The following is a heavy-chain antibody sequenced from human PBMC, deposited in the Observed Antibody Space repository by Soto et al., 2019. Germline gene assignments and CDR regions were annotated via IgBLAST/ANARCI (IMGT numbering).Heavy chain of an antibody. CDR3: ARGPLHPSPVTTGVDGNDYYYYMDV. Sequence: ASVKVSCKASGGTFSSYAISWVRQAPGQGLEWMGGIIPIFGTANYAQKFQGRVTITADESTSTAYMELSSLRSEDTAVYYCARGPLHPSPVTTGVDGNDYYYYMDVWGKGTTVTVSS. J-gene: IGHJ6*03. D-gene: IGHD4-4*01. CDR1: GGTFSSYA. CDR2: IIPIFGTA. V-gene: IGHV1-69*13.